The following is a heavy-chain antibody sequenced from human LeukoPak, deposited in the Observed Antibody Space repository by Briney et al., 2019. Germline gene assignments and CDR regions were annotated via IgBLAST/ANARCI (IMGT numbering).Heavy chain of an antibody. V-gene: IGHV4-59*12. CDR2: IYYSGST. J-gene: IGHJ4*02. CDR1: GGSISSYY. CDR3: ARPMSMVRGDPFDY. D-gene: IGHD3-10*01. Sequence: ASETLSLTCTVSGGSISSYYWSWIRQPPGKGLEWIGFIYYSGSTNYNPSLKSRVTISVDTSKNQFSLKLSSVTAADTAVYYCARPMSMVRGDPFDYWGQGTLVTVSS.